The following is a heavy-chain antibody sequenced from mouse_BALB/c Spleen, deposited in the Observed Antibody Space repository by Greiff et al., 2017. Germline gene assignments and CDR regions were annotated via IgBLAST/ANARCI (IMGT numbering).Heavy chain of an antibody. J-gene: IGHJ4*01. Sequence: VQLQQSGPELVKPGASVKISCKASGYTFTDYNMHWVKQSHGKSLEWIGYIYPYNGGTGYNQKFKSKATLTVDNSSSTAYMELRSLTSEDSAVYYCARSRTWYYAMDYWGQGTSVTVSS. V-gene: IGHV1S29*02. CDR2: IYPYNGGT. CDR3: ARSRTWYYAMDY. CDR1: GYTFTDYN.